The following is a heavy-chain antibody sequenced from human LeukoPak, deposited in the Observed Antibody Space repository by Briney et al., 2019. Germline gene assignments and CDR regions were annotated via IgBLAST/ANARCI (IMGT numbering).Heavy chain of an antibody. CDR3: AEGYCSSTSCLGWFDP. J-gene: IGHJ5*02. CDR1: GGTFSSYA. Sequence: ASVKVSCKASGGTFSSYAISWVRQAPGQGLEWMGGIIPIFGTANYAQKFQGRVTITADKSTSTAYMELSSLRSEDTAVYYCAEGYCSSTSCLGWFDPWGQGTLVTVSS. D-gene: IGHD2-2*01. V-gene: IGHV1-69*06. CDR2: IIPIFGTA.